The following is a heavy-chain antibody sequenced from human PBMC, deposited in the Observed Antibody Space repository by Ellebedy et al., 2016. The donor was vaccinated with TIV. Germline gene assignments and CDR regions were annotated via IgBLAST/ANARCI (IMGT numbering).Heavy chain of an antibody. CDR1: GGSISSYY. D-gene: IGHD1-7*01. V-gene: IGHV4-59*13. CDR2: IYYSGST. CDR3: ARVSITGTTNWFNP. J-gene: IGHJ5*02. Sequence: SETLSLTXTVSGGSISSYYWSWIRQPPGKGLEWIGYIYYSGSTNYNPSLKSRVTISVDTSKNQFSLKLSSVTAADTAVYYCARVSITGTTNWFNPWGQGTLVTVSS.